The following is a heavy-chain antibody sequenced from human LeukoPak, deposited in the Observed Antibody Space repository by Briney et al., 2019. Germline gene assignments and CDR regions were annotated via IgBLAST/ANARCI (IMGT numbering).Heavy chain of an antibody. V-gene: IGHV3-30*03. CDR1: GFTFSIYG. D-gene: IGHD4-11*01. Sequence: GGSLRLSCAASGFTFSIYGMHWVRQTPGKGLEWVAVISSDGSTEHYADSVKGRFTISRDNSKNTLYLQMNSLRAEDTAMYYCARGLPPVMKYYFDYWGQGTLVTVSS. J-gene: IGHJ4*02. CDR3: ARGLPPVMKYYFDY. CDR2: ISSDGSTE.